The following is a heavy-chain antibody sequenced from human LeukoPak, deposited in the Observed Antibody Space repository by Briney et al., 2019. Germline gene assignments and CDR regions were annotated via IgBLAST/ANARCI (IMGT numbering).Heavy chain of an antibody. CDR3: AKDLEAVAGTIVNDY. Sequence: GGSLTLSCAVSGLTFNKYAMNWVRQGPGKGLEWVSGIGASGATTYYADSVKGRFTISRDNSKNTLFLQLKSLRDDDTGVYFCAKDLEAVAGTIVNDYWGEGTPVTVSS. V-gene: IGHV3-23*01. CDR2: IGASGATT. CDR1: GLTFNKYA. J-gene: IGHJ4*02. D-gene: IGHD6-19*01.